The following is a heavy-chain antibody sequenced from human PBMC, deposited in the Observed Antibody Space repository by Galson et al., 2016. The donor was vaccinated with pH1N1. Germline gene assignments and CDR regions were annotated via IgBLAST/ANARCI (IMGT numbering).Heavy chain of an antibody. CDR3: AKENWGCEY. CDR1: GFTFSRYY. D-gene: IGHD7-27*01. CDR2: IKQDGSEK. V-gene: IGHV3-7*01. Sequence: SLRLSCAASGFTFSRYYMTWVRQAPGKGLEWVANIKQDGSEKNYVDSVKGRFTISRDNAKNSVCLQMNSLRAEDTAVYYCAKENWGCEYWGQGTLVTVSS. J-gene: IGHJ4*02.